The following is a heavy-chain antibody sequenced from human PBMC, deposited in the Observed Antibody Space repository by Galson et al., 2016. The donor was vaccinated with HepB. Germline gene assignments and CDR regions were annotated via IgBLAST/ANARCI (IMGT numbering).Heavy chain of an antibody. CDR1: GFTFSNYY. J-gene: IGHJ3*01. V-gene: IGHV3-11*06. D-gene: IGHD1-26*01. CDR2: ISPSTTHI. Sequence: SLRLSCAASGFTFSNYYMSWIRQAPGKGLEWVAYISPSTTHITYADSVMGRFTVSRDNAKNSLYLQMNSLGAEDTAVYYCASPSGRYSVHTFDLWGQGTMVTVSS. CDR3: ASPSGRYSVHTFDL.